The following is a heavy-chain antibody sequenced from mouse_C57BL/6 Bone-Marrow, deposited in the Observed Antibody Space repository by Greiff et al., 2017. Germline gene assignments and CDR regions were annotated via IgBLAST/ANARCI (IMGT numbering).Heavy chain of an antibody. J-gene: IGHJ2*01. CDR2: INPSSGDT. D-gene: IGHD5-1*01. Sequence: VQLQESGAELAKPGASVKLSCKASGYTFTSYGMHWVKQRPGQGLEWIGYINPSSGDTKYNQKFKDKDTLTEDKSSSTAYMQLSSLKSAASSVYYCARYLTLWGQGTTLTVSS. CDR3: ARYLTL. V-gene: IGHV1-7*01. CDR1: GYTFTSYG.